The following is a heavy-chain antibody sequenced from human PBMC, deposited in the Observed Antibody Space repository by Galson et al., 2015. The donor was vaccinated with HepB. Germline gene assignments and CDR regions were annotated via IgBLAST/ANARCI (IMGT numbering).Heavy chain of an antibody. D-gene: IGHD6-13*01. CDR2: ISYDGSNK. J-gene: IGHJ4*02. Sequence: SLRLSCAASGFTFSSYGMHWVRQAPGKGLEWVAVISYDGSNKYYADSVKGRFTISRDNSKNTLYLQMNSLRAEDTAVYYCAKVGVAAASLDYWGQGTLVTVSS. CDR3: AKVGVAAASLDY. V-gene: IGHV3-30*18. CDR1: GFTFSSYG.